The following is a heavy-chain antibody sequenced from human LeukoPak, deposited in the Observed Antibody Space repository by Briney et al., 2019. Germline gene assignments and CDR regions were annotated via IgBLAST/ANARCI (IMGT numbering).Heavy chain of an antibody. Sequence: PGGSLRLSCAASGFTFSSYAVSWVRQAPGKGLVWVSRIDNDGRGTSYADSVKGRFTISRDNAKNRLYLQMNSLRAEDTAVYYCASLNYGPDYWGQGTLVTVSS. V-gene: IGHV3-74*01. CDR1: GFTFSSYA. J-gene: IGHJ4*02. D-gene: IGHD3-16*01. CDR3: ASLNYGPDY. CDR2: IDNDGRGT.